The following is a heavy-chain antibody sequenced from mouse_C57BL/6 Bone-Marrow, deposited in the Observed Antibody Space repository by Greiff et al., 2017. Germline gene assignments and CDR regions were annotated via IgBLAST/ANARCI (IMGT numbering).Heavy chain of an antibody. CDR2: IYPGEGDT. J-gene: IGHJ4*01. D-gene: IGHD4-1*01. CDR1: GYAFSSYW. CDR3: ATGYYAMGY. Sequence: QVQLQQSGAGLVKPGASVQISCKASGYAFSSYWLNWVKQRPGKGLEWIGQIYPGEGDTNSNGKFKGKATLTADKSSSTAYMQLSSLTSEDSAVYFCATGYYAMGYWGQGTSVTVSS. V-gene: IGHV1-80*01.